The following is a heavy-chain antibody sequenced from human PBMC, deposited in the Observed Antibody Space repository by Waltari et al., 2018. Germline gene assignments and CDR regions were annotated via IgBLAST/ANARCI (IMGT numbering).Heavy chain of an antibody. D-gene: IGHD1-26*01. Sequence: QVQLQQWGAGLLKPSETLPLTCGVTGGSFSVYHWSWIRQPPGKGLGWIGEITHTGSTNYNPSLKSRVTISVDTSKNQFSLSLRSVTAADTAVYYCARGSPVWKLGVTRRKGNEYFQDWGQGTLVTVTS. V-gene: IGHV4-34*01. J-gene: IGHJ1*01. CDR1: GGSFSVYH. CDR3: ARGSPVWKLGVTRRKGNEYFQD. CDR2: ITHTGST.